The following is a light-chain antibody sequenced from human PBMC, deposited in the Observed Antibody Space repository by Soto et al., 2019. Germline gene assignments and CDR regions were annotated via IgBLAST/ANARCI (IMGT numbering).Light chain of an antibody. V-gene: IGLV2-14*03. Sequence: QSARTHPASVSWSPGHSLTISCTGTSSDVGRYNYVSWYQQYPGKAPKLILYDVNNRPSGVSNRFSGSKSADTASLTISGLQAEDEADYFRASYTTSSTVPYVFGTGTKVTVL. CDR1: SSDVGRYNY. CDR2: DVN. J-gene: IGLJ1*01. CDR3: ASYTTSSTVPYV.